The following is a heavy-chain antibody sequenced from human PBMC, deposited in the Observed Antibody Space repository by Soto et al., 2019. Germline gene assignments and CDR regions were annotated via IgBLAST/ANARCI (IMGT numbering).Heavy chain of an antibody. CDR3: TKDKADKYDSSVDS. J-gene: IGHJ4*02. D-gene: IGHD3-22*01. V-gene: IGHV3-23*01. CDR2: ITGSAGST. CDR1: GFTFDSHA. Sequence: GALRLSCVGSGFTFDSHAMNWVRQAPGKGLECVAGITGSAGSTYYADSVKGRFTISKDNSKNTLYLQMNSLRAEDTAVYYCTKDKADKYDSSVDSWGQGTQVTV.